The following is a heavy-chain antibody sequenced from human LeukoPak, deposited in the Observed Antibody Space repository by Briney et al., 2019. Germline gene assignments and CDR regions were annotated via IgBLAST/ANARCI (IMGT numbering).Heavy chain of an antibody. J-gene: IGHJ4*02. CDR2: IYYSGST. V-gene: IGHV4-39*01. CDR1: GGSISSSSYY. Sequence: PSETLSLTCTVSGGSISSSSYYWGWIRQPPGKGLEWIGSIYYSGSTYYNPSLKSRVTISVDTSKYQFSLKLSSVTAADTAVYYCARHGGYSGSYPFDYWGQGTLVTVSS. CDR3: ARHGGYSGSYPFDY. D-gene: IGHD1-26*01.